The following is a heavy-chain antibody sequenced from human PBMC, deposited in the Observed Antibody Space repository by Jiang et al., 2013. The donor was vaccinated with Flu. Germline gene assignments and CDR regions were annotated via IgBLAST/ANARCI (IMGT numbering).Heavy chain of an antibody. V-gene: IGHV3-9*01. CDR1: GFTFDDYA. CDR2: ISWNSGII. CDR3: AKGSITIFGVVRGALDI. J-gene: IGHJ3*02. Sequence: LVQPGRSLRLSCAASGFTFDDYAMHWVRQAPGKGLEWVSGISWNSGIIAYADSLKGRFTISRDNAKNSLYLQMNSLRVEDTSLYYCAKGSITIFGVVRGALDIWGQGTMVTVSS. D-gene: IGHD3-3*01.